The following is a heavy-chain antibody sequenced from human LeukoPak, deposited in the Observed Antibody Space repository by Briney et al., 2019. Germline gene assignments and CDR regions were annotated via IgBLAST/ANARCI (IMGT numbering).Heavy chain of an antibody. V-gene: IGHV4-59*01. D-gene: IGHD6-13*01. CDR2: THYSGST. CDR1: GGSFSGYY. CDR3: ARGAAGTGAADY. Sequence: PSETLSLICAVYGGSFSGYYWSWIRQPPEKGLEWIGYTHYSGSTKYNPSLKSRLTMSLDTSKNQFSLRLSSVTAADTAVYFCARGAAGTGAADYWGQGTLVTVSS. J-gene: IGHJ4*02.